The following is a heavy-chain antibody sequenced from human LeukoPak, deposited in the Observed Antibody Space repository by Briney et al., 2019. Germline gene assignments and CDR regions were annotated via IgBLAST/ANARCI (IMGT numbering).Heavy chain of an antibody. CDR1: GFTFSSYG. D-gene: IGHD6-19*01. V-gene: IGHV3-30*18. J-gene: IGHJ4*02. Sequence: ERSLRLSCAASGFTFSSYGMHWVRQAPGKGLEWVAVISSDGSNKYYADSVKGRFTISRDNSKNTLYLQMNSLRVEDTAVYYCAKDLRAVAGPFDCWGQGTLVTVSS. CDR3: AKDLRAVAGPFDC. CDR2: ISSDGSNK.